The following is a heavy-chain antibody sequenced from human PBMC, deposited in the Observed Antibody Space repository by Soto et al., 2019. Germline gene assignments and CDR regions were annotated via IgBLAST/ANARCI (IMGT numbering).Heavy chain of an antibody. V-gene: IGHV3-23*01. CDR1: GLTFSSYA. J-gene: IGHJ3*02. D-gene: IGHD3-9*01. Sequence: GGSLRLSCAASGLTFSSYAMSWVRQAPGKGLEWVSAISGSGGSTYYADSVKGRFTISRDNSKNTLYLQMNSLRAEDTAVYYCAKDPASYDILTGYSTDDAFDIWGQGTMVTVSS. CDR3: AKDPASYDILTGYSTDDAFDI. CDR2: ISGSGGST.